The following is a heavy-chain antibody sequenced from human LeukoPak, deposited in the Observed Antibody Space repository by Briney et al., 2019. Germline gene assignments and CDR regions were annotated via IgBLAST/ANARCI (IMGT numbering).Heavy chain of an antibody. J-gene: IGHJ3*02. D-gene: IGHD6-13*01. V-gene: IGHV2-70*04. CDR1: GFSLSTSGMR. CDR2: IDWDDDK. CDR3: ARIYSSGWFIDI. Sequence: SGPTLVNPTQTLTLTCTFSGFSLSTSGMRVSWIRQPPGKALEWLARIDWDDDKFYSTSLKTRLTISKDTSKNQVVLTMTNMDPVDTATYYCARIYSSGWFIDIWGQGTMVTVSS.